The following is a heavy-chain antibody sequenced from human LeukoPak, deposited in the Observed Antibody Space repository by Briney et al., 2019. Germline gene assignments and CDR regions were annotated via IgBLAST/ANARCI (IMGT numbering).Heavy chain of an antibody. CDR3: ATAMRVGYSGYYPSDY. Sequence: ASVKVSCKASGYTFTSYDINWVRQATGQGLEWMGWMNPNSANTGYAQKFQGRVTMSRNTSISTAYMELTSLRSEDTAVYYCATAMRVGYSGYYPSDYWGQGTLVTVSS. V-gene: IGHV1-8*01. D-gene: IGHD5-12*01. CDR1: GYTFTSYD. CDR2: MNPNSANT. J-gene: IGHJ4*02.